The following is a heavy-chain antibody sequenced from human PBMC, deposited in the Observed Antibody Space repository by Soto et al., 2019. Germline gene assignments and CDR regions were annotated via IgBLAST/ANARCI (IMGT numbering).Heavy chain of an antibody. Sequence: ASVKVSCKASGYTFTSYDINWVRQATGQGLEWMGWMNPNSGNTGYAQKFQGRVTMTRNTSISTAYMELSSLRSEDTAVYYCARGGAAAGKPRDNWFDPWGQGTLVTVSS. V-gene: IGHV1-8*01. CDR3: ARGGAAAGKPRDNWFDP. CDR2: MNPNSGNT. D-gene: IGHD6-13*01. CDR1: GYTFTSYD. J-gene: IGHJ5*02.